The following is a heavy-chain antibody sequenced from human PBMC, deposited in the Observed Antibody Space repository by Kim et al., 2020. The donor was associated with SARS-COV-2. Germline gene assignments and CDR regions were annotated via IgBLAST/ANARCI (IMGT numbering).Heavy chain of an antibody. J-gene: IGHJ4*02. Sequence: ASVKVSCKASGYTFTSYDINWVRQATGQGLEWMGWMNPNSGNTGYAQKFQGRVTMTRNTSISTAYMELSSLRSEDTAVYYCARGRRRYYDSSGHYYFDYWGQGTLVTVSS. CDR3: ARGRRRYYDSSGHYYFDY. CDR1: GYTFTSYD. D-gene: IGHD3-22*01. CDR2: MNPNSGNT. V-gene: IGHV1-8*01.